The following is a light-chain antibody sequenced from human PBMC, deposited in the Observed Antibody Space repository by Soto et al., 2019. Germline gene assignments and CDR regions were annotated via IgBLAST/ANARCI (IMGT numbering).Light chain of an antibody. J-gene: IGKJ4*01. V-gene: IGKV1-12*01. Sequence: DIQMTQSPSSVSASVGDRVTITCRASQPVSNWLAWYQQKPGKAPKLLIYAASKLQVGVPSRFSGSGSGTDFTLTISSLQPEDFATYYCQQANGFPPLTFGGWTTVEIK. CDR2: AAS. CDR1: QPVSNW. CDR3: QQANGFPPLT.